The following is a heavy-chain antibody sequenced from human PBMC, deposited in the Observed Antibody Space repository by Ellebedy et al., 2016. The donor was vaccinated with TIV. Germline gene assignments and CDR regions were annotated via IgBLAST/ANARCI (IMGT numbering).Heavy chain of an antibody. CDR2: ISYDGSNK. D-gene: IGHD4-17*01. CDR3: ARADYGDSPFFGF. CDR1: GGTFSSYA. Sequence: SCKASGGTFSSYAMHWVRQAPGKGLEWVAVISYDGSNKYYADSVKGRFTISRDNSKNTLYLQMNSLRAEDTAVYYCARADYGDSPFFGFWGQGTLVTVSS. J-gene: IGHJ4*02. V-gene: IGHV3-30-3*01.